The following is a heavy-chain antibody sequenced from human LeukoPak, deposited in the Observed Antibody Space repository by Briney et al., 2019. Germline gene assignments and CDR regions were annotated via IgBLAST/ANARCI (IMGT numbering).Heavy chain of an antibody. CDR3: AREGTTGTTGFDY. CDR1: GYTFTGYY. Sequence: ASVKVSCKASGYTFTGYYMHWVRQAPGQGLEWMGWINPNSGGTNYAQKFQGRVTMTRDTSISTAYMELSRLRSDDTAVYYCAREGTTGTTGFDYWGQGTLVTVSS. V-gene: IGHV1-2*02. CDR2: INPNSGGT. D-gene: IGHD1-1*01. J-gene: IGHJ4*02.